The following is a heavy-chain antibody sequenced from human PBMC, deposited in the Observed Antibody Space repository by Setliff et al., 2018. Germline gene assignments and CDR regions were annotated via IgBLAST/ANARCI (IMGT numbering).Heavy chain of an antibody. J-gene: IGHJ5*01. CDR1: GASSSRDY. CDR3: ASRTTGPGGWFDY. D-gene: IGHD1-1*01. Sequence: LSLTCTVSGASSSRDYWGWIRQPPGKGLEWIGSIYYSGSTYYNPSLKSRVTISVDTSKNQFSLRLTSVTAADTAIYYCASRTTGPGGWFDYWGQGALVTVSS. V-gene: IGHV4-39*01. CDR2: IYYSGST.